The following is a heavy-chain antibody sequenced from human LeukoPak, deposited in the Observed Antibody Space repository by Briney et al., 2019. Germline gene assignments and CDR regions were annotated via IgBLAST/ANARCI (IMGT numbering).Heavy chain of an antibody. D-gene: IGHD3-10*01. CDR3: ARGVHMVRGVIILSYFDY. CDR2: IIGSGHST. V-gene: IGHV3-23*01. J-gene: IGHJ4*02. Sequence: GGSLRLSCAASRFTFGTYAMSWVRQAPGKGLEWVSGIIGSGHSTYYADSVKGRFTISRDNSKSTLYLQMNSLRVEDTAVYYCARGVHMVRGVIILSYFDYWGQGTLVTVSS. CDR1: RFTFGTYA.